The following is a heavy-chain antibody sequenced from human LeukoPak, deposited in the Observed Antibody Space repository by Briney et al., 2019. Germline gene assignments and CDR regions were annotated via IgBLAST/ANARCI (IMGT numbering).Heavy chain of an antibody. J-gene: IGHJ6*03. V-gene: IGHV4-59*12. Sequence: SETLSLTCTVSGGSISSYYWSWIRQPPGKGLEWIGYSYYIGSTNYNPSLKSRVTMSVDTSKNQFSLKLSSVTAADTAVYYCARVAARTKGYYYYYMDVWGKGTTVTVSS. CDR2: SYYIGST. CDR1: GGSISSYY. D-gene: IGHD6-6*01. CDR3: ARVAARTKGYYYYYMDV.